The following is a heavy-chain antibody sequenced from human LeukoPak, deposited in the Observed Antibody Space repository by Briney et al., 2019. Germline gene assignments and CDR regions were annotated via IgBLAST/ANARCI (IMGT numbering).Heavy chain of an antibody. J-gene: IGHJ4*02. CDR1: GFTFSNDP. V-gene: IGHV3-23*01. CDR2: INYSGGST. Sequence: GGSLRLSCAASGFTFSNDPMSWVRQTPGKGLEWVSTINYSGGSTYYADSVKGRFTISRDNSKNTLYLQMNSLRVDDTAVYYCANRPCWPGIECWGQGTLVTVSS. CDR3: ANRPCWPGIEC. D-gene: IGHD6-13*01.